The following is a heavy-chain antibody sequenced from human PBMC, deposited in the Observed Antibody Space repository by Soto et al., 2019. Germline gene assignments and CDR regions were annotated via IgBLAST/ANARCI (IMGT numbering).Heavy chain of an antibody. D-gene: IGHD6-6*01. CDR3: AAVSIAARPFDY. CDR2: INPSGGST. V-gene: IGHV1-46*01. Sequence: QVQLVQSGAEVKKPGASVKVSCKASGYTFTSYYMHWVRQAPGQGLEWMGIINPSGGSTSYAQKFQGRVTMTRDTSTSTVYVELSSLRSEDTAVYYCAAVSIAARPFDYWGQGTLVTVSS. J-gene: IGHJ4*02. CDR1: GYTFTSYY.